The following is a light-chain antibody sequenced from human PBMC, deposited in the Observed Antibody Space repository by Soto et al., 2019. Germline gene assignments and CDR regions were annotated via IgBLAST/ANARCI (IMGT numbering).Light chain of an antibody. Sequence: QPVLTQSSSASASLGSSVKLTCTLSSGLSSFIIAWHQQQPGKAPRFLMKLEGDGSYDKGSGVPDRFSGSSSGADRYLTIPNLQFEDEADYYCETWDDNTWVFGGGTKVTVL. CDR2: LEGDGSY. CDR3: ETWDDNTWV. V-gene: IGLV4-60*02. J-gene: IGLJ3*02. CDR1: SGLSSFI.